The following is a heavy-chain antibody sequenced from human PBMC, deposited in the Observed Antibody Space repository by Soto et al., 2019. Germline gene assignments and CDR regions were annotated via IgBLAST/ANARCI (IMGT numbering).Heavy chain of an antibody. J-gene: IGHJ5*02. Sequence: QITLKESGPPLVKPTQTLTLTCTFSGFSLSTSGVGVGWIRQPPGKALKWLALIYWDDDKRYSPSLKSRLTITKDTSKNQVVLTMTNMDPVDTATYYCAHTSLGTFGFDPWGQGTLVTVSS. CDR2: IYWDDDK. D-gene: IGHD3-16*01. CDR3: AHTSLGTFGFDP. CDR1: GFSLSTSGVG. V-gene: IGHV2-5*02.